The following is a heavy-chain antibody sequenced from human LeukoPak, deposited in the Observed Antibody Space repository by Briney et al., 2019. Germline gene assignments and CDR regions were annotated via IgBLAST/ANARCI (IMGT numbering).Heavy chain of an antibody. Sequence: GGSLRLSCAASGFTFSSYGMHWVRQAPGKGLEWVAVIWYDGSNKYYADFVKGRFTISRDNSKNTLYLQMNSLRAEDTAVYYCARDSSGYDILTGYENNHFDYWGQGTLVTVSS. CDR2: IWYDGSNK. V-gene: IGHV3-33*01. J-gene: IGHJ4*02. CDR3: ARDSSGYDILTGYENNHFDY. CDR1: GFTFSSYG. D-gene: IGHD3-9*01.